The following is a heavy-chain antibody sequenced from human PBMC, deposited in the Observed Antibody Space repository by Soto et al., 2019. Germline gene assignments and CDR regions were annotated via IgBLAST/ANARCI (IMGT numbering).Heavy chain of an antibody. CDR3: ARVRKYYDFWCGYYTGEGLDY. V-gene: IGHV1-69*01. CDR2: IIPIFGTA. Sequence: QVQLVQSGAEVKKPGSSVKVSCKASGGTFSSYAISWVRQAPGQGLEWMGGIIPIFGTANYAQKFQGRVTITADESTSTAYMELSSLRSEDTAVYYCARVRKYYDFWCGYYTGEGLDYWGQGTLVTVSS. D-gene: IGHD3-3*01. J-gene: IGHJ4*02. CDR1: GGTFSSYA.